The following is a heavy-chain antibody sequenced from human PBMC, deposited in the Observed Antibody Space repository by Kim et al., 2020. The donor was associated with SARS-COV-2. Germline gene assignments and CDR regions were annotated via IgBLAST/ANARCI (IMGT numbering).Heavy chain of an antibody. CDR2: IWYDGSNK. D-gene: IGHD2-2*01. V-gene: IGHV3-33*01. CDR3: ARSLVYYGMDV. CDR1: GFTFSSYG. Sequence: GGSLRLSCAASGFTFSSYGMHWVRQAPGKGLERVAVIWYDGSNKYYADYVKGRFTISRDNSKNTLYLQMNSLRAEDTAVYYCARSLVYYGMDVCGQGTTV. J-gene: IGHJ6*02.